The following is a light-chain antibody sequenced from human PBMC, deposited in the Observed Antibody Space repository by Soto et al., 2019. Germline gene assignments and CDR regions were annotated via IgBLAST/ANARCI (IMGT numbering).Light chain of an antibody. CDR2: DAS. J-gene: IGKJ1*01. CDR1: QGIHNY. CDR3: QQRSNWPA. V-gene: IGKV3-11*01. Sequence: EVVLTQSPATLSLSPGERATLSCRASQGIHNYLAWYQQKPGQAPRLLIYDASNRATGIPARFSGSGSGTDFTLTISSLEPEDFAVYYCQQRSNWPAFGQGTKVEIK.